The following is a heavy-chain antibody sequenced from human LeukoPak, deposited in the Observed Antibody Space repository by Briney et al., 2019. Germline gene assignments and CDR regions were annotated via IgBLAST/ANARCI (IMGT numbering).Heavy chain of an antibody. D-gene: IGHD3-16*02. CDR2: ISAYNGNT. CDR1: GYTFTSYG. Sequence: ASVKVSCKASGYTFTSYGITWVRQAPGQGLEWMGWISAYNGNTNYAQKVQGRVTMTTDTSTNTAYMELRSLRSVDTAVYYCARDSYDYVWGSYRTLNSWGQGTLVTVSS. CDR3: ARDSYDYVWGSYRTLNS. J-gene: IGHJ5*02. V-gene: IGHV1-18*01.